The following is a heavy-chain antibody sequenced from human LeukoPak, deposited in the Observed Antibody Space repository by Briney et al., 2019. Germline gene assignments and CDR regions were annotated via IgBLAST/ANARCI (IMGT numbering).Heavy chain of an antibody. J-gene: IGHJ6*02. Sequence: PSETLSLTCTVSGGSISSYYWNWIRQPPGKGLEWIGCIFFTGSTNYNPSLKSRVTISVDTSKNQFSLNLSSVTAADTAIYYCARDVSGIKNYYYGMDVWGQGTTVTVSS. CDR2: IFFTGST. D-gene: IGHD3-10*01. CDR1: GGSISSYY. V-gene: IGHV4-59*01. CDR3: ARDVSGIKNYYYGMDV.